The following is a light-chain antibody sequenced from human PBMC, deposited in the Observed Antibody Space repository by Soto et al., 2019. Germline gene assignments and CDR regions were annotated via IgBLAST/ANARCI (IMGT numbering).Light chain of an antibody. CDR1: SSDIGAYNF. CDR3: SSYTVNNTGV. J-gene: IGLJ3*02. V-gene: IGLV2-14*01. Sequence: QSVLTQPASVSGSPGQSITISCTGTSSDIGAYNFVSWYQQHPDKAPNLIIYEVRNRPSGVYNHFSGSKSGNTASLTISGLQAEDEADYYGSSYTVNNTGVFGGGTKLTGL. CDR2: EVR.